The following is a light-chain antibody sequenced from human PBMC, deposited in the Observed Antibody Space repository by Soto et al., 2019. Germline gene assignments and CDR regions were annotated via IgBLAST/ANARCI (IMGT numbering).Light chain of an antibody. CDR3: QQYGSSPRT. J-gene: IGKJ4*01. V-gene: IGKV3-20*01. CDR2: GAS. Sequence: EIVLTQSPGTLSLSPGERATLSCRASLSVSSSYLAWYQQKPGQAPRLLIYGASSRATGIPDRFSGSGSGKDFTLNISRLEPEDFAVYYCQQYGSSPRTFGGGTKVEIK. CDR1: LSVSSSY.